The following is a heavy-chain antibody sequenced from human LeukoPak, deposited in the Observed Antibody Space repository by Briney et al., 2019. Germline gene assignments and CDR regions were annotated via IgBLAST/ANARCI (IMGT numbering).Heavy chain of an antibody. D-gene: IGHD3-10*01. CDR1: GGSISSYY. CDR3: ARGGLTVVRGVIITNPVGD. J-gene: IGHJ4*02. V-gene: IGHV4-59*01. CDR2: IYYSGST. Sequence: SETLSLTCTVSGGSISSYYWSWIRQPPGKGLEWIGYIYYSGSTNYNPSLKSRVTISVDTSKNQFSLKLSSATAADTAVYYCARGGLTVVRGVIITNPVGDWGRGTLVTVSS.